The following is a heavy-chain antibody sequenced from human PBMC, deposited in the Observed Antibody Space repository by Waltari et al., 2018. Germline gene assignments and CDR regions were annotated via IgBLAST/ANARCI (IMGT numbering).Heavy chain of an antibody. D-gene: IGHD1-26*01. J-gene: IGHJ6*02. CDR2: IIPIFGTA. CDR1: GGTFSSYA. V-gene: IGHV1-69*13. Sequence: QVQLVQSGAEVKKPGSSVKVSCKASGGTFSSYAISWVRQAPGQGLEWMGGIIPIFGTANYAQKFQGRVTITADESTSTAYMELSSLRSEDTAVYYCASLLRWEWELRTTDYYYGMDVWGQGTTVTVSS. CDR3: ASLLRWEWELRTTDYYYGMDV.